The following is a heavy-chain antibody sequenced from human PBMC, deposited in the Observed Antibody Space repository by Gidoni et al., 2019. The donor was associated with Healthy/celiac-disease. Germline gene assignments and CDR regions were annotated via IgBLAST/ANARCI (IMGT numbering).Heavy chain of an antibody. Sequence: QVQLVESGGGVVQPGRSLRLSCAASGFTFSSYAMHWVRQAPGKGLEWVAVISYDGSNKYYADSVKGRCTISRDNSKNTLYLQMNSLRAEDTAVYYCARDKLDAFDIWGQGTMVTVSS. V-gene: IGHV3-30-3*01. J-gene: IGHJ3*02. CDR3: ARDKLDAFDI. CDR2: ISYDGSNK. D-gene: IGHD6-6*01. CDR1: GFTFSSYA.